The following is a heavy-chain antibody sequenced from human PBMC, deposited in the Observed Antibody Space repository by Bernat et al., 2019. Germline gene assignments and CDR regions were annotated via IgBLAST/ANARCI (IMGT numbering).Heavy chain of an antibody. Sequence: QVQLVESGGGVVQPGRSLRLSCAASGFTFSSYGMHWVRQAPGKGLEWVAVISYDGSNKYYADSVKGRFTISRDNSKNTLYLQMNSLRAEDTAVYYCASWVTSYGMDVWGQGTTVTVSS. CDR2: ISYDGSNK. CDR1: GFTFSSYG. V-gene: IGHV3-30*03. CDR3: ASWVTSYGMDV. J-gene: IGHJ6*02. D-gene: IGHD4-23*01.